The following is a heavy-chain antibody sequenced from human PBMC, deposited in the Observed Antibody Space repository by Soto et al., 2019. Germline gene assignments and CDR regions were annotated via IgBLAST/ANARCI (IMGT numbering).Heavy chain of an antibody. Sequence: GESLKISCKGSGYSFTSYWIGWVRQMPGKGLECMGIIYPGDSDTRYSPSFQGQVTISADKSISTTYLQWSSLKASDTAMYYCAGGGVRGVITRTRDYYGMDVWGQGTTVTVSS. D-gene: IGHD3-10*01. CDR3: AGGGVRGVITRTRDYYGMDV. CDR1: GYSFTSYW. CDR2: IYPGDSDT. J-gene: IGHJ6*02. V-gene: IGHV5-51*01.